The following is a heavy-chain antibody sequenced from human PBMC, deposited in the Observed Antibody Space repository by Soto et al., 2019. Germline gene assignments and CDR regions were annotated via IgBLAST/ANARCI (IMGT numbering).Heavy chain of an antibody. V-gene: IGHV4-59*07. CDR1: GGSITPYY. D-gene: IGHD2-15*01. J-gene: IGHJ3*01. CDR2: VSYSGKT. Sequence: QVQLQESGPGLVKTSDTLSLTCTVSGGSITPYYWSWIRQPPGEGLEWIGYVSYSGKTGYNPSLKSRVSMSIDTSKNELSLKLTSLTAADAATYYCARQQYTVVTAFDVWGQGTTVAVSS. CDR3: ARQQYTVVTAFDV.